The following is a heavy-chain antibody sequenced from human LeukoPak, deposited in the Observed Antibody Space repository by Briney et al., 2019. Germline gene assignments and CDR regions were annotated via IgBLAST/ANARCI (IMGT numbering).Heavy chain of an antibody. V-gene: IGHV1-18*01. CDR1: GYTFSSYA. Sequence: ASVKVSCKASGYTFSSYAINWVRQAPGQGLEWMEWISGYNGNTNHAQKFQGRVTMNTDTSTSTAYMELRSLRSDDTAVYYCARGFYGSGIYRYYYFDYWGQGTLVTVSS. D-gene: IGHD3-10*01. CDR2: ISGYNGNT. CDR3: ARGFYGSGIYRYYYFDY. J-gene: IGHJ4*02.